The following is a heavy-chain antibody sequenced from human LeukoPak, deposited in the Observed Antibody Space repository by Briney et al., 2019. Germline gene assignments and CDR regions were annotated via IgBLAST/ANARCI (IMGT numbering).Heavy chain of an antibody. CDR3: ARNYDYGDYFWFDP. J-gene: IGHJ5*02. V-gene: IGHV3-21*01. Sequence: PGGSLRLSCAASGFTFSSYSMNWVRQAPGKGLKWVSSISSSSSYIYYADSVKGRFTISRDNAKNSLYLQMNSLRAEDTAVYYCARNYDYGDYFWFDPWGQGTLVTVSS. D-gene: IGHD4-17*01. CDR2: ISSSSSYI. CDR1: GFTFSSYS.